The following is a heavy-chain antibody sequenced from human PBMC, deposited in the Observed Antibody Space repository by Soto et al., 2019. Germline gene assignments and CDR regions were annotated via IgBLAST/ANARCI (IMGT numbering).Heavy chain of an antibody. CDR1: GGSISHHY. Sequence: QVQLQESGPGLVKPSETLSLICTVSGGSISHHYWSWIRQPAGTRLEWIGRMYVTGTTNYNPSLKKRVSMSIDTSKNQFAVKVSAVTAADPAVYYCARDGGYTGYEEGNPFDIWGQGTMVTVSS. CDR3: ARDGGYTGYEEGNPFDI. V-gene: IGHV4-4*07. J-gene: IGHJ3*02. D-gene: IGHD5-12*01. CDR2: MYVTGTT.